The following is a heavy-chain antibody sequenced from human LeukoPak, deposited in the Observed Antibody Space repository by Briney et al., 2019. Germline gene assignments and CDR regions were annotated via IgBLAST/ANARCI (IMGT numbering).Heavy chain of an antibody. J-gene: IGHJ3*02. CDR3: ARRLDAFGI. CDR2: IKQDGSEK. V-gene: IGHV3-7*01. CDR1: GSTFSSYW. Sequence: GGSLRLSCAASGSTFSSYWMSWVRQAPGKVLEWVANIKQDGSEKYYVDSVKGRFTISRDNAKNSLYLQMNSLRAEDTAVYYCARRLDAFGIWGQGTMVTVSS.